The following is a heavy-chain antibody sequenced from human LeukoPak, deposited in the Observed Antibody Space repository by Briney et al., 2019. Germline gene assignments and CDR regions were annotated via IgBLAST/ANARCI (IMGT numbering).Heavy chain of an antibody. V-gene: IGHV3-23*01. CDR1: GGTFSSYA. J-gene: IGHJ4*02. Sequence: SCKASGGTFSSYAMSWVRQAPGKGLEWVSAISGSGGSTYYADSVKGRFTISRDNSKNTLYLQMNSLRAEDTAVYYCAKDLYGWNYEYYWGQGTLVTVSS. D-gene: IGHD1-7*01. CDR2: ISGSGGST. CDR3: AKDLYGWNYEYY.